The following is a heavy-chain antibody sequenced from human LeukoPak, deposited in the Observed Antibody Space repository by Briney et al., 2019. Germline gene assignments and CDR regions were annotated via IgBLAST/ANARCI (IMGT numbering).Heavy chain of an antibody. J-gene: IGHJ4*02. D-gene: IGHD2-21*02. CDR3: GREAHCGTDCSFYADY. CDR1: GFTLATYR. V-gene: IGHV3-74*01. CDR2: INSDGGNA. Sequence: GGSLRLACVASGFTLATYRMHWVRQHPGKGLVWVSRINSDGGNAVYADSVKGRFTFSRDIATNTLFLQMNSVRVEDTAVYYCGREAHCGTDCSFYADYWGQGTLVTVSS.